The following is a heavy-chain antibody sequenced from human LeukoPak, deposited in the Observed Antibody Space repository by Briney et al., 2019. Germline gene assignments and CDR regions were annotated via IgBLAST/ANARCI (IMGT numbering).Heavy chain of an antibody. J-gene: IGHJ5*02. CDR2: ISSSSSTV. V-gene: IGHV3-48*04. Sequence: GGSLRLSYAASGFTFSSYSMNWVRQAPGKGLEWVSYISSSSSTVYYADSVKGRFTISRDNAKNSLYLQMNSLRAEDTAVYYCARGGYYGWFDPWGQGTLVTVSS. CDR3: ARGGYYGWFDP. D-gene: IGHD1-26*01. CDR1: GFTFSSYS.